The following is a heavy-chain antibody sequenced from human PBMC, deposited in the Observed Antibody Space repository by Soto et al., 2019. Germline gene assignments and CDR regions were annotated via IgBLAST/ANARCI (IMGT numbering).Heavy chain of an antibody. V-gene: IGHV1-2*02. D-gene: IGHD3-3*01. CDR3: ARGGGVGVAGSAAFDM. J-gene: IGHJ3*02. CDR2: INPATGAA. Sequence: QLHLVQSGAVVKKPGASVTVSCSASGYPVTAYYMHWVRQAPGRGLEWMGGINPATGAAKSTQTFQGRVTMTRDTSTRTVFMELSGLTSEDPAVFYGARGGGVGVAGSAAFDMWGQGTLVTVSS. CDR1: GYPVTAYY.